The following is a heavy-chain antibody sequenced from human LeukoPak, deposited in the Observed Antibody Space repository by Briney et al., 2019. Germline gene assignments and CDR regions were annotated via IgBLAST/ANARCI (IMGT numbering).Heavy chain of an antibody. CDR3: ARANLGYCSSTSCNGAFDI. J-gene: IGHJ3*02. Sequence: GESLKISCKGSGYSFTSYWIGWVRQMPGKGLEWMGIIYPGDSDTRYSPSFQGQVTISADKSISTAYLQWSSLKASDTAMYYCARANLGYCSSTSCNGAFDIWGQGTMVTVSS. V-gene: IGHV5-51*01. CDR1: GYSFTSYW. CDR2: IYPGDSDT. D-gene: IGHD2-2*01.